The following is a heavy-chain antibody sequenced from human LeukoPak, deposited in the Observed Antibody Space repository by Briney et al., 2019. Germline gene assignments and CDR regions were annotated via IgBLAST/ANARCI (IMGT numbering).Heavy chain of an antibody. Sequence: PGRSLRLSCAASGFTVSSNYMSWVRQAPGKGLDWVSVIYSGGSTYYADSVKGRFTISRDNSKNTLYLQMNSLRAEDTAVYYCASKSSSGWSNFDYWGQGTLVTVSS. J-gene: IGHJ4*02. D-gene: IGHD6-19*01. CDR3: ASKSSSGWSNFDY. CDR1: GFTVSSNY. CDR2: IYSGGST. V-gene: IGHV3-66*01.